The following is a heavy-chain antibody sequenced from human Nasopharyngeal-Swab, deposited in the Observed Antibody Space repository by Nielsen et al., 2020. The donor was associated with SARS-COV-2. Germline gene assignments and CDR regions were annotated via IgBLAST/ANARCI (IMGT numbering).Heavy chain of an antibody. Sequence: GGSLRLSCAASGFTVSSNYMSWVRQAPGKGLEWVSSISSSSSYIYYADSVKGRFTISRDNAKNSLYLQMNSLRAEDTAVYYCARYDYIWGSLYGMDVWGQGTTVTVSS. CDR2: ISSSSSYI. CDR1: GFTVSSNY. J-gene: IGHJ6*02. D-gene: IGHD3-16*01. CDR3: ARYDYIWGSLYGMDV. V-gene: IGHV3-21*01.